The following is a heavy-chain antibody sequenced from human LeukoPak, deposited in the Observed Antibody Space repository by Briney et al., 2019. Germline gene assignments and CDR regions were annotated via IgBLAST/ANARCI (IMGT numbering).Heavy chain of an antibody. CDR1: GGSINSGNYY. CDR3: ARYRIMSYSGSGHHNWLDP. V-gene: IGHV4-61*02. D-gene: IGHD3-10*01. Sequence: SETLSLTCTVSGGSINSGNYYWNWIRQPAGKGPEWIGRIYSSGSTNYNPSLESRVTISADTSKNHFSLKLRFVTAADTAVYYCARYRIMSYSGSGHHNWLDPSGQGTLVTVSS. J-gene: IGHJ5*02. CDR2: IYSSGST.